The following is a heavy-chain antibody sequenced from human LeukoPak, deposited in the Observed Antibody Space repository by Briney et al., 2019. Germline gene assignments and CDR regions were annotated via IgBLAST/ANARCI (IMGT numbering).Heavy chain of an antibody. CDR2: ISGSCGST. D-gene: IGHD2-8*01. V-gene: IGHV3-23*01. Sequence: GGSLRLSCAASGCTFITYAMSWVRQAPGKGLEWVSAISGSCGSTYYADSVRGRFTISRDNSKNTLYLQMNSLRADDTAVEYCGKDLLLCYLDLWGRGNLVTVSS. CDR1: GCTFITYA. CDR3: GKDLLLCYLDL. J-gene: IGHJ2*01.